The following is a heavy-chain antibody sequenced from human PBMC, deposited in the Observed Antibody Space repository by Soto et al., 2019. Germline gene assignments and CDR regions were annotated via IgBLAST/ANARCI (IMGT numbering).Heavy chain of an antibody. CDR1: GFTVSSNY. J-gene: IGHJ3*02. Sequence: EVQLVESGGGLIQPGGSLRLSCAASGFTVSSNYMSWVRQAPGKGLEWVSVIYSGGSTYYADSVKGRFTLSRDNSKNTLSLQMNSLRAEDTAVYYCARRILYDHAFDIWGQGTMVTVSS. CDR3: ARRILYDHAFDI. D-gene: IGHD2-15*01. CDR2: IYSGGST. V-gene: IGHV3-53*01.